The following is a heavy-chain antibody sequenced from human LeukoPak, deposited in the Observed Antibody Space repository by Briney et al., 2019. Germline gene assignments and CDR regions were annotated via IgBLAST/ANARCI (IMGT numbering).Heavy chain of an antibody. CDR2: INHSGST. CDR1: GVSISSSNSY. CDR3: ARGAAGLKINYYYYYMDV. D-gene: IGHD6-13*01. J-gene: IGHJ6*03. V-gene: IGHV4-39*07. Sequence: SETLSLTCTVSGVSISSSNSYWGWIRQPPGKGLEWIGEINHSGSTNYNPSLKSRVTISVDTSKNQFSLKLSSVTAADTAVYYCARGAAGLKINYYYYYMDVWGKGTTVTVSS.